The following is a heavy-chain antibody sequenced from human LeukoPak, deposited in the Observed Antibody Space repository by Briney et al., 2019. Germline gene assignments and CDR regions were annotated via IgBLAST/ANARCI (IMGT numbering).Heavy chain of an antibody. V-gene: IGHV3-48*04. CDR1: GFTFSSYS. D-gene: IGHD6-6*01. J-gene: IGHJ6*02. CDR3: ARDFQYSSVRAYYYHGMDV. Sequence: GGSLRLSCAASGFTFSSYSMNWVRQAPGKGLEWVPYITSSSVTMYNTDSVKGRFTISRDNAKNSLYLQMNSLRAEDTAVYYCARDFQYSSVRAYYYHGMDVWGQGTTVTVSS. CDR2: ITSSSVTM.